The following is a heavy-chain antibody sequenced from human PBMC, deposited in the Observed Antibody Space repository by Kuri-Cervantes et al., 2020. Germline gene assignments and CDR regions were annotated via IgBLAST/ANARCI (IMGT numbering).Heavy chain of an antibody. V-gene: IGHV4-59*12. CDR1: GGSFSGYY. CDR3: ARGRSYLNY. D-gene: IGHD1-14*01. CDR2: ISYSGST. Sequence: ESLKISCAVYGGSFSGYYWSWIRQPPGKRLELIGCISYSGSTNYSPSLKSRVTISVDTSKNQFSLKLSSVTAADTAVYYCARGRSYLNYWGQGTLVTVSS. J-gene: IGHJ4*02.